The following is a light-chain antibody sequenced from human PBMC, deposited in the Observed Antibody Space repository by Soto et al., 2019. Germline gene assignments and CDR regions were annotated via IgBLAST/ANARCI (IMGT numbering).Light chain of an antibody. CDR1: NSDVGAYNY. CDR3: CSYTTNNTWV. J-gene: IGLJ3*02. CDR2: EVN. Sequence: QSALTQPASVSGSPGQSITISCTGTNSDVGAYNYVSWYQEHPGKAPKLIIYEVNDRPSGVSTRFSASKSANTASLTISGLQPDDEADYYCCSYTTNNTWVFGGGTKLTV. V-gene: IGLV2-14*01.